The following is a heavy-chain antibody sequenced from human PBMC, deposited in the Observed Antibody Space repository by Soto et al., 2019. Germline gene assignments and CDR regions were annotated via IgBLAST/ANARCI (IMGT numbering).Heavy chain of an antibody. CDR1: GFTFSSYA. CDR2: ISGSGGST. J-gene: IGHJ6*03. CDR3: AKCFCLSVGVMPVDYYMDV. D-gene: IGHD3-16*01. V-gene: IGHV3-23*01. Sequence: EVQLLESGGGLVQPGGSLRLSCAASGFTFSSYAMSWVRQAPGKGLEWVSAISGSGGSTYYADSVKGRFTISRDNSKNTLYLQMNSLRAEDTAVYYCAKCFCLSVGVMPVDYYMDVWGKGTTVTVSS.